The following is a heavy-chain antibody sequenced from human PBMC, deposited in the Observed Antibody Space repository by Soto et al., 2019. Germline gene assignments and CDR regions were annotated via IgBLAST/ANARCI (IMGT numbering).Heavy chain of an antibody. CDR1: GFSLSTSGVG. CDR2: IYWNDDK. J-gene: IGHJ5*02. V-gene: IGHV2-5*01. Sequence: SGPTLVNPPQTLTLTCTFSGFSLSTSGVGVGCIRQPPGKALEWLALIYWNDDKRYSPSLKSRLTITKDTSKNQVVLTMTNMDPVDTATYYCAHSSKVVPAASNWLDPWGKGTLVTVSS. D-gene: IGHD2-2*01. CDR3: AHSSKVVPAASNWLDP.